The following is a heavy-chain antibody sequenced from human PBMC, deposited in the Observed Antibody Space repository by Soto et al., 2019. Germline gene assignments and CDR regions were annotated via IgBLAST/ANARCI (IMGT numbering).Heavy chain of an antibody. J-gene: IGHJ6*02. CDR3: AAGGSSGYYPYYYYGMDV. V-gene: IGHV1-58*01. D-gene: IGHD3-22*01. CDR1: GFTFTSSA. CDR2: IVVGSGNT. Sequence: GASVKVSCKASGFTFTSSAVQWVRQARGQRLEWIGWIVVGSGNTNYAQKFRERVTITRDMSASTAYMELSSLRSEDTAVYYCAAGGSSGYYPYYYYGMDVWGQGTTVTVSS.